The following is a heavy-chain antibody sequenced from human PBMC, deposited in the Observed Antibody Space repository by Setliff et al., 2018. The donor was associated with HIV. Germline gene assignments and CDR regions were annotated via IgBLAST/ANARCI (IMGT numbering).Heavy chain of an antibody. Sequence: PEETLSLTCAVSGDSLSSYYWIWIRQSPGEGLEWIGEINQNANTNYNPSLKGRVTLSLDSSKNHLTLKLTSVSAADTGLYYCARGRRLFGSGLAYYWGQGSLVTVSS. V-gene: IGHV4-34*01. CDR3: ARGRRLFGSGLAYY. D-gene: IGHD3-10*01. CDR1: GDSLSSYY. J-gene: IGHJ4*02. CDR2: INQNANT.